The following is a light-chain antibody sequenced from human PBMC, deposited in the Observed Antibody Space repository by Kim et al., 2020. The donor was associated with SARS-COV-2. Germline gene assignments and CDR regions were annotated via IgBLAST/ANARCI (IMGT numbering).Light chain of an antibody. Sequence: SASIGDRLTFSCRAGQAVNNYLNWYRQRPGKGPKLLISAASIVQSGVPSRFSGGGSGTDFALTFASRQLEDFGTYCCPQYYSAPRTFGQGTKLEI. CDR2: AAS. V-gene: IGKV1-39*01. J-gene: IGKJ2*01. CDR3: PQYYSAPRT. CDR1: QAVNNY.